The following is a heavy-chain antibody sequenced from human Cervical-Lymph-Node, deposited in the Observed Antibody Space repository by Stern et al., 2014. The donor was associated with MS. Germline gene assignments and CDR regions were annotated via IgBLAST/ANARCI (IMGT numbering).Heavy chain of an antibody. D-gene: IGHD6-19*01. J-gene: IGHJ4*02. CDR1: GLTFDDYA. CDR3: VKGWIAVAGNPFDS. Sequence: EVQLVESGGGLLQPGRSLRLSCAASGLTFDDYAMHWVRQAPGKGLEWVSGISWNSGTIGYADSVKGRFTISRDNAKNSLYLQMNSLRSEDTAVYFCVKGWIAVAGNPFDSWGRGTLVTVSS. V-gene: IGHV3-9*01. CDR2: ISWNSGTI.